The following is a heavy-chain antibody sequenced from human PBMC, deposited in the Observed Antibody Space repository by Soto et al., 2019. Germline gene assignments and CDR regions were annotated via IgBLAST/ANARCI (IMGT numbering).Heavy chain of an antibody. D-gene: IGHD3-22*01. V-gene: IGHV3-21*01. CDR3: ARVATMRVVGMEDYWYFDL. Sequence: PGGSLRLSCAASGFTFSSYSMNWVRQAPGKGLEWVASISSSSRYIYYADSVKGRFTISRDNAKDSLYLKMNSVRAEDTAVYYCARVATMRVVGMEDYWYFDLWGRGTLVTVSS. CDR1: GFTFSSYS. J-gene: IGHJ2*01. CDR2: ISSSSRYI.